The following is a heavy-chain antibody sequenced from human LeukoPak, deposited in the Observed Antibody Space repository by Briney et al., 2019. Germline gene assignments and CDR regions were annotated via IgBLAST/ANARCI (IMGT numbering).Heavy chain of an antibody. V-gene: IGHV4-39*01. Sequence: GSLRLSCAASGFTFSSYAMSWVRQAPGKGLEWIGSIYYSGSTYYNPSLKSRVTISVDTSKNQFSLKLSSVTAADTAVYYCARRFWSGYYSDWGQGTLVTVSS. J-gene: IGHJ4*02. CDR2: IYYSGST. CDR3: ARRFWSGYYSD. CDR1: GFTFSSYA. D-gene: IGHD3-3*01.